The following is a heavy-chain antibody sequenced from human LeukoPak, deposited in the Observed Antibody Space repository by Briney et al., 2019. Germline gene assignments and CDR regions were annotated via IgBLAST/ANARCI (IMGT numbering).Heavy chain of an antibody. CDR2: INSDGSST. CDR3: ARGEQLVIYYYYGMDV. Sequence: GGSLRLSCAASGFTFSSYWMHWVRQAPGKGLVWVSRINSDGSSTSYADSVKGRFTISRDNAKNTPYLQMNSLRAEDTAVYYCARGEQLVIYYYYGMDVWGQGTTVTVSS. J-gene: IGHJ6*02. D-gene: IGHD6-6*01. V-gene: IGHV3-74*01. CDR1: GFTFSSYW.